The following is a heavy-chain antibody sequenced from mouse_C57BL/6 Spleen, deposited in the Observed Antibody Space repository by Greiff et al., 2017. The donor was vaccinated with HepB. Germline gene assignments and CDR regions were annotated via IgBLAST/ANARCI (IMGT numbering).Heavy chain of an antibody. CDR1: GFTFSSYT. Sequence: DVQLVESGGGLVKPGGSLKLSCAASGFTFSSYTMSWVRQTPEKRLEWVATISGGGGNTYYPDSVKGRFTISRDNAKNTLYLQMSSLRSEDTALYYCARQDSSGYRYWGQGTTLTVSS. CDR2: ISGGGGNT. CDR3: ARQDSSGYRY. J-gene: IGHJ2*01. V-gene: IGHV5-9*01. D-gene: IGHD3-2*02.